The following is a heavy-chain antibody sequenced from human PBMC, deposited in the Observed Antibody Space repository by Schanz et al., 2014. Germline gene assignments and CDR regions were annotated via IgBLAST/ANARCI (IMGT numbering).Heavy chain of an antibody. V-gene: IGHV3-74*02. J-gene: IGHJ2*01. CDR3: AKDLGVDCGDGCFNWYFDL. D-gene: IGHD2-21*02. CDR1: GFTFSDAW. CDR2: IKSDGSST. Sequence: VQLVESGGGVVQPGRSLRLSCAASGFTFSDAWMSWVRQAPGKGLVWVSRIKSDGSSTSYADAVKGRFTISRDNSKNTLYLQMNSLRAEDTAVYYCAKDLGVDCGDGCFNWYFDLWGRGTLVTVSS.